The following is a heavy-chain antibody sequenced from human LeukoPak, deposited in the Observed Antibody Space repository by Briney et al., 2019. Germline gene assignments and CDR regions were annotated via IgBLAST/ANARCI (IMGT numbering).Heavy chain of an antibody. D-gene: IGHD4-17*01. CDR3: ARDFMYFSRHYGDYEGDAFDI. Sequence: PSETLSLTCTVSGGSISSYYWSWIRQPPGKGLEWIGYIYYSGSTNYNPPLKSRVTISVDTSKNQFSLKLSSVTAADTAVYYCARDFMYFSRHYGDYEGDAFDIWGQGTMVTVSS. J-gene: IGHJ3*02. CDR1: GGSISSYY. V-gene: IGHV4-59*01. CDR2: IYYSGST.